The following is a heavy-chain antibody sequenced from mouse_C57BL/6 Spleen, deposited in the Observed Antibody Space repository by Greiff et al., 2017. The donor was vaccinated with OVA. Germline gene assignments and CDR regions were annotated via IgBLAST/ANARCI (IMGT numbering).Heavy chain of an antibody. J-gene: IGHJ3*01. CDR2: INPSSGYT. CDR1: GYTFTSYT. V-gene: IGHV1-4*01. CDR3: AGGNLFAY. Sequence: QVQLQQSGAELARPGASVKMSCKASGYTFTSYTMHWVKQRPGQGLEWIGYINPSSGYTKYNQTFKDKATLTADKSSSTAYMQLSSLTSEDSAVYYCAGGNLFAYWGQGTLVTVSA.